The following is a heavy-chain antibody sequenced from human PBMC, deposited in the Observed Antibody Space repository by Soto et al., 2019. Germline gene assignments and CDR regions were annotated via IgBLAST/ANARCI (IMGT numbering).Heavy chain of an antibody. CDR3: AIEVRRTNQFDL. V-gene: IGHV1-24*01. J-gene: IGHJ5*02. D-gene: IGHD3-10*01. CDR2: YDLEKGET. Sequence: ASVKVSCKVSGYSLTELSIHWVRQAPGEGLEWMGGYDLEKGETIYAQKFQGRVTMTEDSPADTPYMQLRSLRSEDTAVYYCAIEVRRTNQFDLLGQGNMVTLSS. CDR1: GYSLTELS.